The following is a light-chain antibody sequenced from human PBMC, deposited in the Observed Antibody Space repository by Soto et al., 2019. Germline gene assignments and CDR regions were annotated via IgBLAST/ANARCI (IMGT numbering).Light chain of an antibody. V-gene: IGKV1-5*01. Sequence: VQMAQSHTSLSASVGDRVSITCRASQSIITWLAWHQQQPGGAPRLLIYDASSLPSGVPSRFSGNGSGTEFTLTISSLQPDDFSSYYCQHYYNYPWTFAQGTKVAIK. CDR2: DAS. J-gene: IGKJ1*01. CDR3: QHYYNYPWT. CDR1: QSIITW.